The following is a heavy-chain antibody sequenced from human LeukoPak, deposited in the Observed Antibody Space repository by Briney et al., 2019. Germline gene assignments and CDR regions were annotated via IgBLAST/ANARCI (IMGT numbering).Heavy chain of an antibody. D-gene: IGHD3-22*01. CDR2: INPNSGGT. J-gene: IGHJ4*02. CDR1: GYTFTGYY. V-gene: IGHV1-2*02. Sequence: APVKVSCKASGYTFTGYYMHWVRQAPGQGLEWMGWINPNSGGTNYAQKFQGRVTITADKSTSTAYMELSSLRSEDAAVYYCARSKYYYDSSGYYYPTVLFDYWGQGTLVTVSS. CDR3: ARSKYYYDSSGYYYPTVLFDY.